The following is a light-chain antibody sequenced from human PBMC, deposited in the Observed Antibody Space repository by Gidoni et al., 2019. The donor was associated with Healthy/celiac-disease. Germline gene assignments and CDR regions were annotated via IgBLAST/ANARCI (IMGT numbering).Light chain of an antibody. CDR1: QSVLYSSNNKNY. Sequence: DIVMTQSPDSLAVSLGERATINCKSSQSVLYSSNNKNYLAWYQQKPGQPPKLLIYGASTRESGVPDRFSGSGSGTDFTLTISSLQAEDVAVYYCQQYYSTPRTFGQGTKVEI. CDR3: QQYYSTPRT. J-gene: IGKJ1*01. CDR2: GAS. V-gene: IGKV4-1*01.